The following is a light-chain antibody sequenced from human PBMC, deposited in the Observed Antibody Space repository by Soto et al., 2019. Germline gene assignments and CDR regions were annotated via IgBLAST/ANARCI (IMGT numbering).Light chain of an antibody. CDR3: QSYDSSLSVYVV. CDR1: SSNIGAGYD. V-gene: IGLV1-40*01. J-gene: IGLJ2*01. Sequence: QAVVTQSPSVSGAPGQRVTISCTGSSSNIGAGYDVHWYQQLPGTAPKLLIYGNSNRPSGVPDRFSGSKSGTSASLAITGLQAEDEADYYCQSYDSSLSVYVVFGGGTKLTVL. CDR2: GNS.